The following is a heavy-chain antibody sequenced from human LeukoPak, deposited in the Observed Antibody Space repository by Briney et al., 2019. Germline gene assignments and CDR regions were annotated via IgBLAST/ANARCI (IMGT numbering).Heavy chain of an antibody. D-gene: IGHD3-10*01. V-gene: IGHV1-2*06. CDR3: ARDQWSLTISFYSGY. CDR2: FTPYSRDT. J-gene: IGHJ4*02. Sequence: IHWVRQAPGQGMEWMGRFTPYSRDTNFPQNFQGRLTMTSDTSITTAYMDLSSLTPDVTAVYLCARDQWSLTISFYSGYWGQGTHVTVSS.